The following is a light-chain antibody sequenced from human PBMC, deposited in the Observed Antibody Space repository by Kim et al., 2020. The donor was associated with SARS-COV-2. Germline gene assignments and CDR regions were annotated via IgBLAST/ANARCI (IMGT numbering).Light chain of an antibody. CDR1: KLGDKY. CDR3: QAWDSSTAV. CDR2: QDK. V-gene: IGLV3-1*01. J-gene: IGLJ2*01. Sequence: SYELTQPPSVSVSPGQTASITCSGDKLGDKYACWYQQKPGQSTVLVIYQDKKRPSGIPERFSGSNSGNTATLTISGTQAMDEADYYCQAWDSSTAVFGGGTKLTVL.